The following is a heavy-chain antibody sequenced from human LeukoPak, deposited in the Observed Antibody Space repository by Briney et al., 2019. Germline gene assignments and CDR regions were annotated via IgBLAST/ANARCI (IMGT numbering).Heavy chain of an antibody. V-gene: IGHV4-38-2*02. CDR3: ARDLLDSSSWAHSGSYYINWFDP. Sequence: PSETLSLTCTVSGYSISSGYYWGWIRQPPGKGLEWIGSIYHSGSTYYNPSLKSRVTISVDPAKNQFSLKLSSVTAADTAVYFCARDLLDSSSWAHSGSYYINWFDPWGQGTLVTVSS. CDR1: GYSISSGYY. J-gene: IGHJ5*02. CDR2: IYHSGST. D-gene: IGHD1-26*01.